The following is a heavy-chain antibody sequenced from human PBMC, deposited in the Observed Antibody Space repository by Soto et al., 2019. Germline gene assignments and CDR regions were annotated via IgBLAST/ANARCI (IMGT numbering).Heavy chain of an antibody. J-gene: IGHJ4*02. D-gene: IGHD2-2*01. CDR2: ISSSSSYI. Sequence: GGSLRLSCAASGFTFSSYSMNWVRQAPGKGLEWVSSISSSSSYIYYADSVKGRFTISRDNAKNSLYLQMNSLRAEDTAVYYCARAHRVELVLVPAAPLDYWGQGTLVTVSS. CDR1: GFTFSSYS. CDR3: ARAHRVELVLVPAAPLDY. V-gene: IGHV3-21*01.